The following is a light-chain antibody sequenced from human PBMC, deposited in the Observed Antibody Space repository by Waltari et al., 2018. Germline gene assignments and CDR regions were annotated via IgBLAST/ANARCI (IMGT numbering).Light chain of an antibody. Sequence: IVMTQSPATLSVSPGERATLSCRASQRVSSNLAWYQQKPGQAPRLLSYGASTRATGIPARFSGRGSGTEFTLTISSLQSEDFAVYYCQQYNNWPLYTFGQGTKLEIK. CDR2: GAS. V-gene: IGKV3-15*01. CDR3: QQYNNWPLYT. CDR1: QRVSSN. J-gene: IGKJ2*01.